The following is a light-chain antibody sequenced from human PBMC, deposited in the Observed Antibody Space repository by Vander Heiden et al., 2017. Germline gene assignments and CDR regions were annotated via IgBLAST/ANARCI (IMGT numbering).Light chain of an antibody. CDR2: AAS. Sequence: DIQMTQSPSSLSASVGDRVSITCRASQSISKYLNWYQQKPGKAPKLLVHAASTLQSGVPSRFSGSGSGTDFTLTISSLQPADFATYYCQQGYSAPPMYSFGPGTKLEIK. V-gene: IGKV1-39*01. J-gene: IGKJ2*03. CDR1: QSISKY. CDR3: QQGYSAPPMYS.